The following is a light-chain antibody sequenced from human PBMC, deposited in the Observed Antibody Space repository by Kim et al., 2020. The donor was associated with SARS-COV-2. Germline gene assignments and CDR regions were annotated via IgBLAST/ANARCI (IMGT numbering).Light chain of an antibody. J-gene: IGKJ2*01. Sequence: DIQMTQSPSTLSASVGDRVTITCRASQSISSWLAWYQQKPRKAPKLLIYDASSLESGVPSRFSGSGSGTEFTLTISSLQPDDFATYYCQQYNSYPMYTFGQGTKLEIK. CDR2: DAS. V-gene: IGKV1-5*01. CDR3: QQYNSYPMYT. CDR1: QSISSW.